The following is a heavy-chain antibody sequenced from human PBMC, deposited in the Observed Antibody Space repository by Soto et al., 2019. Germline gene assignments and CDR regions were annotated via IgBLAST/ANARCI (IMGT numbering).Heavy chain of an antibody. Sequence: GGSLRLSCAASGFTFSSYWMHWVRQAPGKGLVWVSRINSDGSSTRYADSVKGRFTFSRDKAKNTLYLQMNSLRAEDTAVYYFARDRSGDYGDYGIYYYYYMDVWGKGTTVTVSS. CDR2: INSDGSST. CDR3: ARDRSGDYGDYGIYYYYYMDV. V-gene: IGHV3-74*01. CDR1: GFTFSSYW. D-gene: IGHD4-17*01. J-gene: IGHJ6*03.